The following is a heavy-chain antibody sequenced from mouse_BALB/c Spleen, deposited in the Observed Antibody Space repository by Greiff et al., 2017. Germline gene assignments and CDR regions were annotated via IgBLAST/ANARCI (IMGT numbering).Heavy chain of an antibody. CDR2: ISSGSSTI. CDR3: ARRAYYGNYNYAMDY. D-gene: IGHD2-10*01. J-gene: IGHJ4*01. V-gene: IGHV5-17*02. CDR1: AFTFSSFG. Sequence: EVKLVESGGGLVQPGGSRKLSCAASAFTFSSFGMHWVRQAPEKGLEWVAYISSGSSTIYYADTVKGRFTISRDNPKNTLFLQMTSLRSEDTAMYYCARRAYYGNYNYAMDYWGQGTSVTVSS.